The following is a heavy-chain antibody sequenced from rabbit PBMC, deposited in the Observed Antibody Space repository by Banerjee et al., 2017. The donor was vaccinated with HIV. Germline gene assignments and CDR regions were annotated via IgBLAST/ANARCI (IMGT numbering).Heavy chain of an antibody. D-gene: IGHD4-2*01. J-gene: IGHJ3*01. CDR1: GFSFSSGYD. CDR3: ARAYGSYAGSSWGLDL. CDR2: IYTGFGNT. Sequence: QSLEESGGGLVQPEGSLTLTCTASGFSFSSGYDMCWVRQAPGKGLEWIGCIYTGFGNTDYASWVNGRFTISKTSSTVDLKMTSLTAADTATYFCARAYGSYAGSSWGLDLWGQGTLVTVS. V-gene: IGHV1S40*01.